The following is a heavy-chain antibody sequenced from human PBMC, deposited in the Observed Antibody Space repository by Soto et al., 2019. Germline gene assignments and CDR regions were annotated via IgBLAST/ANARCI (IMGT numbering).Heavy chain of an antibody. CDR1: SGSISSSNW. CDR2: IYHSGST. CDR3: ARETSAFSSTSCYALAFDI. J-gene: IGHJ3*02. D-gene: IGHD2-2*01. Sequence: QVQLQESGPGLVKPSGTLSLTCAVSSGSISSSNWWSWVRQPPGKGLEWIGEIYHSGSTNYNPSLKSRVTISVDKSKNQFSLKLSSVTAADTAVYYCARETSAFSSTSCYALAFDIWGQGTMVTVSS. V-gene: IGHV4-4*02.